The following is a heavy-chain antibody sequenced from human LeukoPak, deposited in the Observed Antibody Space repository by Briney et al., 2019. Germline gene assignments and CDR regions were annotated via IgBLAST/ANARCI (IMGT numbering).Heavy chain of an antibody. D-gene: IGHD3-10*01. J-gene: IGHJ6*03. CDR1: GDSISSFY. V-gene: IGHV4-4*07. Sequence: SETLSLTCTVSGDSISSFYFSWIRQPAGKGLEWIGRINASGTTRYNPSFKSRVTMSVDTSKNQVSLQLTSVTAADTAVYYCARRLGRRFGERFYYYYYMDVWGKGTTVTISS. CDR2: INASGTT. CDR3: ARRLGRRFGERFYYYYYMDV.